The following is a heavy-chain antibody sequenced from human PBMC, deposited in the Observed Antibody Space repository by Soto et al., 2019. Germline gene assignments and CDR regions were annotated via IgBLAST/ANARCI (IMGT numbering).Heavy chain of an antibody. CDR1: GFTFSSYG. Sequence: GGSLRLSCAASGFTFSSYGMHWVRQAPGKGLEWAAVISYDGSNKYYADSVKGRFTISRDNSKNTLYLQMNSLRAEDTAVYYCAKDPSYCSGGSCYYYFDYWGQGTLVTVSS. CDR2: ISYDGSNK. D-gene: IGHD2-15*01. J-gene: IGHJ4*02. CDR3: AKDPSYCSGGSCYYYFDY. V-gene: IGHV3-30*18.